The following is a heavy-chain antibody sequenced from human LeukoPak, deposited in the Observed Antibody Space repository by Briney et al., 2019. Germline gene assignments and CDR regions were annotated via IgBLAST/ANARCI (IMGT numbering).Heavy chain of an antibody. CDR3: AKIQGWFNAAFHI. CDR2: ISDSCDST. CDR1: GFSFSSYG. D-gene: IGHD6-19*01. J-gene: IGHJ3*02. Sequence: QPGGSLRLSCAASGFSFSSYGMSWVRQAPGKGLEWVSGISDSCDSTYYADSVKGRFTISRDISKNTLFLQMNSLRAEDTAVYYCAKIQGWFNAAFHIGGQGTMVTVSS. V-gene: IGHV3-23*01.